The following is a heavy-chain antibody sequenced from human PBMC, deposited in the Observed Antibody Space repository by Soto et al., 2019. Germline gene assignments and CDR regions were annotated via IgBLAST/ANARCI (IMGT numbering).Heavy chain of an antibody. CDR1: GFSLSNARMG. CDR3: ARLRYSSSCYPPGYYYYGMDV. Sequence: SGPTLVNPTETLTLTCTVSGFSLSNARMGVSWIRQPPGEALELLAHIFSNEEKSYSTSLKSRLTISKDTSKSQVVLTMNNMDPVDTATYYCARLRYSSSCYPPGYYYYGMDVWGQGPTVTGSS. D-gene: IGHD6-13*01. V-gene: IGHV2-26*01. CDR2: IFSNEEK. J-gene: IGHJ6*02.